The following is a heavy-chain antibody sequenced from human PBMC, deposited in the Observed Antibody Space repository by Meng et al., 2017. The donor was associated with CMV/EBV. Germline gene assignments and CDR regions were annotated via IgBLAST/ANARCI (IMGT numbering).Heavy chain of an antibody. V-gene: IGHV3-15*01. CDR1: GFTFSNAW. Sequence: GGSLRLSCAASGFTFSNAWMGWVRQAPGKGLEWVGRIKSKTDGGTTDYAAPVKGRFTISRDDSKNTPYLQMNSLKTEDTAVYYCTTVSIVVVPAAIGAEYFQHWGQGTLVTVSS. D-gene: IGHD2-2*01. CDR2: IKSKTDGGTT. CDR3: TTVSIVVVPAAIGAEYFQH. J-gene: IGHJ1*01.